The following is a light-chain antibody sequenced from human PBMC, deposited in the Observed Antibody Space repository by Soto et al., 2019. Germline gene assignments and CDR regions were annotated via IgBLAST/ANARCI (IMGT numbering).Light chain of an antibody. Sequence: DIQMTQSPSSLSASVGDRVTITCQASQDISNYLNWYQQKPGKAPKLLIYDASNLETGVPSRFSGSVSGTDFTFTITSLQPEDIATYYCQQYKHLITFGQGTRLEIK. CDR2: DAS. V-gene: IGKV1-33*01. CDR3: QQYKHLIT. J-gene: IGKJ5*01. CDR1: QDISNY.